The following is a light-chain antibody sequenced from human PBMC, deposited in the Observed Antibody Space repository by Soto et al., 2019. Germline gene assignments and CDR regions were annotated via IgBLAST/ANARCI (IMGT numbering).Light chain of an antibody. CDR2: AAS. CDR1: QTIQNY. CDR3: QKLHGYPIN. Sequence: DIQMTQWPASPSPSLESRFTITSRASQTIQNYLNWYQQKPGRAPKLLIYAASSLQSGVPSRFSGSGSGTHFTLTISSLQPEDFATYYCQKLHGYPINCGQGKRRVIK. J-gene: IGKJ5*01. V-gene: IGKV1-39*01.